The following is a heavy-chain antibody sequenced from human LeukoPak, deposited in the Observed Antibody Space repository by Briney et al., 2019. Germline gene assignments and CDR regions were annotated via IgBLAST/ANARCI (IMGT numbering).Heavy chain of an antibody. CDR3: ARDAVDPYYYYGMDV. CDR2: IYYSGST. Sequence: SETLSLTCAVYGGSFSGYYWSWIRQPPGKGLEWIGSIYYSGSTYYNPSLKSRVTISVDTSKNQFSLKLSSVTAADTAVYYCARDAVDPYYYYGMDVWGQGTTVTVSS. D-gene: IGHD6-19*01. J-gene: IGHJ6*02. CDR1: GGSFSGYY. V-gene: IGHV4-34*01.